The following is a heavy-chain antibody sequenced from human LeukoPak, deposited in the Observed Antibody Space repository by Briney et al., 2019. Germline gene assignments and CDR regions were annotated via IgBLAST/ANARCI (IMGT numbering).Heavy chain of an antibody. Sequence: SETLSLTCTVSGGSISTYYWSWIRQPPGKGLEWIGYIYYSGSTNYTPFLKSRVTISVDTSKNQFSLKLSSVTAADAAVYYCARGRSRDGYNYDYWGQGTLVTVSS. V-gene: IGHV4-59*01. CDR3: ARGRSRDGYNYDY. J-gene: IGHJ4*02. D-gene: IGHD5-24*01. CDR2: IYYSGST. CDR1: GGSISTYY.